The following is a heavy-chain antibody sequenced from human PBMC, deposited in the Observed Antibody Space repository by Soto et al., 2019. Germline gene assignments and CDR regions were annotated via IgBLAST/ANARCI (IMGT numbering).Heavy chain of an antibody. CDR2: IWYDGSNK. Sequence: PGGSLRLSCAASGFTFSSYGMHWVRQAPGKGLEWVAVIWYDGSNKYYADSVKDRFTISRDNSKNTLYLQMNSLRAEDTAVYYCARGVVAAYYYYYMDVWGKGTTVTVSS. J-gene: IGHJ6*03. V-gene: IGHV3-33*01. CDR3: ARGVVAAYYYYYMDV. D-gene: IGHD2-15*01. CDR1: GFTFSSYG.